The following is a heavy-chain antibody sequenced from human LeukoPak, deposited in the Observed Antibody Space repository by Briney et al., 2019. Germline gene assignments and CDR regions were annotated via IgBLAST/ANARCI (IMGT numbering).Heavy chain of an antibody. V-gene: IGHV4-59*01. CDR3: ARGGKRELPLGYYYGMDV. CDR2: IYYSGST. Sequence: SETLSLTCTVSGGSISSYYWSWIRQPPGKGLEWIGYIYYSGSTNYNPSLKSRVTISVDTSKNQFSLKLSSVTAADTAVYYCARGGKRELPLGYYYGMDVWGQGTTVTVSS. D-gene: IGHD1-26*01. J-gene: IGHJ6*02. CDR1: GGSISSYY.